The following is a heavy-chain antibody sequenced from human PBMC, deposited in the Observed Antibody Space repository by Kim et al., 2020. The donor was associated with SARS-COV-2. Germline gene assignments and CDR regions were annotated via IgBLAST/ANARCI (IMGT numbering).Heavy chain of an antibody. J-gene: IGHJ4*01. V-gene: IGHV4-34*01. CDR2: INHSGST. D-gene: IGHD3-10*01. CDR3: ARGRSMVRGDF. CDR1: GGSFSGYY. Sequence: SETLSLTCAVYGGSFSGYYWSWIRQPPGKGLEWIGEINHSGSTNYNPSLKSRVTISVDTSKNQFSLKLNSVAAADTAVYYCARGRSMVRGDFWGHGTLVTVSS.